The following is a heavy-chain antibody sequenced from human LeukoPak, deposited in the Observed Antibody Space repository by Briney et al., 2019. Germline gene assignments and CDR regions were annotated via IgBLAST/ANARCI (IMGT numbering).Heavy chain of an antibody. CDR1: GGSISSISYY. CDR2: IYYSGST. D-gene: IGHD4-17*01. J-gene: IGHJ6*03. Sequence: SETLSLTCTVSGGSISSISYYWVWIRQPPGKGLEWIRNIYYSGSTYYNPSLKSRVTISVDASKNQFSLKLSSVTAADTAVYYCARESPSYGTDTYPPGYYYYMDVWGKGTTVTISS. V-gene: IGHV4-39*07. CDR3: ARESPSYGTDTYPPGYYYYMDV.